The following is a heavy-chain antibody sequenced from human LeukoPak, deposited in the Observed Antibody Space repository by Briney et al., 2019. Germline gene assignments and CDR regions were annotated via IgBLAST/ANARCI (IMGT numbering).Heavy chain of an antibody. J-gene: IGHJ5*02. CDR1: GYTFTSYD. CDR3: ARSRAVAGTNWFDP. D-gene: IGHD6-19*01. Sequence: GASVNVSCKASGYTFTSYDINGVRQATGQGLEWMGWMNPNSGNTGYAQTFQGRVTITRNTSISTAYMELSSLRSEDTAVYYCARSRAVAGTNWFDPWGQGTLVTVSS. CDR2: MNPNSGNT. V-gene: IGHV1-8*03.